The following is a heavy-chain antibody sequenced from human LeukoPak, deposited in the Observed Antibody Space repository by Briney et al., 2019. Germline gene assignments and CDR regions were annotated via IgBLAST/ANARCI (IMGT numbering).Heavy chain of an antibody. D-gene: IGHD3-16*02. J-gene: IGHJ4*02. CDR2: IWYDGSNK. CDR1: GFTFSSYW. V-gene: IGHV3-33*08. Sequence: GGSLRLSCAASGFTFSSYWMSWVRQAPGKGLEWVAVIWYDGSNKYYADSVKGRFTISRDNAKNSLYLQMNSLRAEDTAVYYCARGGSNLSDYWGQGTLVTVSS. CDR3: ARGGSNLSDY.